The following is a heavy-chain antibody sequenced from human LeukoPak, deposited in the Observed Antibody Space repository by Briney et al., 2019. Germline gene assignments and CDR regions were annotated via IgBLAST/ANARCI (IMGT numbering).Heavy chain of an antibody. CDR2: IYYSGST. CDR1: GGSISSYY. D-gene: IGHD6-13*01. V-gene: IGHV4-59*01. CDR3: ARSYSSSWYDYYYYMDV. Sequence: SETLSLICTVSGGSISSYYWIWIPRPPAKGLEWIGYIYYSGSTNYNPSLKSRVTISVDTSKNQFSLKLSSVTAADTAVYYCARSYSSSWYDYYYYMDVWGKGTTVTISS. J-gene: IGHJ6*03.